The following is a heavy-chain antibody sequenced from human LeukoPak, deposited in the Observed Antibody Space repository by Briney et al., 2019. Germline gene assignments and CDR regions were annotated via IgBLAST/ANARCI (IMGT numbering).Heavy chain of an antibody. CDR3: TTDVLYCSSTSCYNWFDP. Sequence: GGSLRLSCAASGFTFSNAWMSWVRQAPGKGLVWVGRIKSKTDGGTTDYAAPVKGRFTISRDDSKNTLYLQMNSLKTEDTAVYYCTTDVLYCSSTSCYNWFDPWGQGTLVTVSS. CDR2: IKSKTDGGTT. D-gene: IGHD2-2*01. CDR1: GFTFSNAW. V-gene: IGHV3-15*01. J-gene: IGHJ5*02.